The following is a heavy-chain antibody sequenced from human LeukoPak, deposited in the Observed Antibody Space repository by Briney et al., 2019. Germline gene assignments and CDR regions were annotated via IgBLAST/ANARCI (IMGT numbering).Heavy chain of an antibody. CDR2: LHLGGNHN. V-gene: IGHV3-30*02. D-gene: IGHD2-2*02. CDR1: GFTFSGSG. Sequence: GGSLRLSCVASGFTFSGSGMHWVSQAPGKGLEWVILLHLGGNHNHYTASVKGRFTISRDISTNTLYLQMDSRRPEDTAVYYCAKDLTGSYTIDYWGQGTLVTVSS. CDR3: AKDLTGSYTIDY. J-gene: IGHJ4*02.